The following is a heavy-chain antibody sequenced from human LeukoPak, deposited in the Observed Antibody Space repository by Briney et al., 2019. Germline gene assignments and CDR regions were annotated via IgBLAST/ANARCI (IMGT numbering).Heavy chain of an antibody. CDR3: ARARGGFSSIAVAPDY. D-gene: IGHD6-19*01. CDR1: GYTFTGYY. J-gene: IGHJ4*02. V-gene: IGHV1-46*01. Sequence: ASVKVSCKASGYTFTGYYMHWVRQAPGQGLECMGIINPSGGSTSCAQKFQGRVTMTRDTSTSTAYMELSSLRSEDTAVYYCARARGGFSSIAVAPDYWGQGTLVTVSS. CDR2: INPSGGST.